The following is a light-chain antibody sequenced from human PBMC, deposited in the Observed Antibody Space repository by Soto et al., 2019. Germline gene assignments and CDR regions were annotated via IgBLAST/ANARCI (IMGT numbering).Light chain of an antibody. CDR1: SSDVGSYNL. Sequence: SVLPQPPPVPGSPGQSITISCPGTSSDVGSYNLVSWYQQHPGKAPKLMIYEVSKRPSGVSNRFSGSKSGNTASLTISGLQAEDEADYYCCSYAGSSTFYVFGTGTKVTVL. CDR3: CSYAGSSTFYV. J-gene: IGLJ1*01. V-gene: IGLV2-23*02. CDR2: EVS.